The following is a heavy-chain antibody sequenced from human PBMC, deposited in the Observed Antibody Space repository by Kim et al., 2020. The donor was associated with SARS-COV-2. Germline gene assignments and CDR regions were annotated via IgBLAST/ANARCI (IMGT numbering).Heavy chain of an antibody. Sequence: SETLSLTCTVSGGSISSSSYYWGWIRQPPGKGLEWIGSIYYSGSTYYNPSLKSRVTISVDTSKNQFSLKLSSVTAADTAVYYCARDLVDSSWYFHWFDPWGQGTLVTVSS. CDR1: GGSISSSSYY. CDR3: ARDLVDSSWYFHWFDP. CDR2: IYYSGST. J-gene: IGHJ5*02. D-gene: IGHD6-13*01. V-gene: IGHV4-39*07.